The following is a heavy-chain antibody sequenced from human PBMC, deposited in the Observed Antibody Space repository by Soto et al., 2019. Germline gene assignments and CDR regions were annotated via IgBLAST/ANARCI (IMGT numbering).Heavy chain of an antibody. J-gene: IGHJ4*02. Sequence: GGSLRLFCVASGFTFNNAWMNWVRQAAGMGLEWVGRIKSKTDGGTTDYAALVKGRFTISRDDSKTTLYLQMNGLKTEDTAVYYCTTAENYYDSSSFDYWGQGTLVTVSS. CDR2: IKSKTDGGTT. D-gene: IGHD3-22*01. CDR1: GFTFNNAW. CDR3: TTAENYYDSSSFDY. V-gene: IGHV3-15*01.